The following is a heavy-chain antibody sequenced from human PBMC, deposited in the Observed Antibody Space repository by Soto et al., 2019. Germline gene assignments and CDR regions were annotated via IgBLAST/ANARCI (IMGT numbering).Heavy chain of an antibody. CDR2: IVPIFGTA. D-gene: IGHD3-22*01. CDR1: GGTFSSYA. V-gene: IGHV1-69*01. Sequence: QVQLVQSGADVKKPRSSVKVSCKASGGTFSSYAISWVRQAPGQGLEWMGGIVPIFGTANYPKKFQGSVAITADESTSTAYMEPSSLRSEDTAVYYCARDAVPTYYYDSSGYYRGSSLDYWGQGTLVTVSS. CDR3: ARDAVPTYYYDSSGYYRGSSLDY. J-gene: IGHJ4*02.